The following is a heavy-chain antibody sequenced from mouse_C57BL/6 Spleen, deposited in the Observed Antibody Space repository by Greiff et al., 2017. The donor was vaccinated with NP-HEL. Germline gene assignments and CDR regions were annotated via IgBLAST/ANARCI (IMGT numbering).Heavy chain of an antibody. V-gene: IGHV1-66*01. CDR3: ARSGAHYYGSRAMDY. CDR2: IYPGSGNT. J-gene: IGHJ4*01. D-gene: IGHD1-1*01. Sequence: QVQLQQSGPELVKPGASVKISCKASGYSFTSYYIHWVKQRPGQGLEWIGWIYPGSGNTKYNEKFKGKATLTADTSSSTAYMQLSSLTSEDSAVYYCARSGAHYYGSRAMDYWGQGTSVTVSS. CDR1: GYSFTSYY.